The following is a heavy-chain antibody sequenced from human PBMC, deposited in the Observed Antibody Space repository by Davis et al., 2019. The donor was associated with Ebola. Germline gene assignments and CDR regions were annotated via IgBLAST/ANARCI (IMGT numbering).Heavy chain of an antibody. CDR2: IYPGDSDT. V-gene: IGHV5-51*01. CDR3: ARHGIDYGDYVGDY. D-gene: IGHD4-17*01. CDR1: GYKFTAYW. J-gene: IGHJ4*02. Sequence: GESLKISCKGSGYKFTAYWIGWVRQMPGKGLEWVGVIYPGDSDTRYSPSFQGQVTISADKAISTAYLQWSSLKASDTAMYYCARHGIDYGDYVGDYWGEGTLVTVSA.